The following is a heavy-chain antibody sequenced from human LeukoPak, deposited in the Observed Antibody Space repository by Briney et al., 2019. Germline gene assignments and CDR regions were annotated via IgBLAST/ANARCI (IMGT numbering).Heavy chain of an antibody. J-gene: IGHJ4*02. Sequence: GGSLRLSCAASGFTFSSYDMSWVRQAPGKGLVWVSRINSDGSSTSYADSVKGRFTISRDNAKNTLYLQMNSLRGEDTAVYYCATYSSSWHAIDYWGQGTLVTVSS. CDR2: INSDGSST. D-gene: IGHD6-13*01. V-gene: IGHV3-74*01. CDR1: GFTFSSYD. CDR3: ATYSSSWHAIDY.